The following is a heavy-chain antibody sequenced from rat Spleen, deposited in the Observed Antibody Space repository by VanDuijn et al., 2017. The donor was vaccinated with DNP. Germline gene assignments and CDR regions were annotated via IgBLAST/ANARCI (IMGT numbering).Heavy chain of an antibody. CDR3: TTAYGGYGY. CDR1: GFTFSNYD. Sequence: EVQLVESGGGLVQPGRSMKLSCAASGFTFSNYDMAWVRQAPTKGLEWVASIIYDGTSTYYRDSVKGRFTISRDNAKNTLYLQMDSLRSEYTATYYCTTAYGGYGYWGQGVMVTVSS. D-gene: IGHD1-11*01. CDR2: IIYDGTST. V-gene: IGHV5-20*01. J-gene: IGHJ2*01.